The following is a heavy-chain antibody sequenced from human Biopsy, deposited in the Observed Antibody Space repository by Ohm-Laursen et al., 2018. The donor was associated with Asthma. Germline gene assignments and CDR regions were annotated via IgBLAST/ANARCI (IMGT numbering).Heavy chain of an antibody. Sequence: SVKVSCKASAYTFIGYHLHWVRQAPGEGLEWMGRINPNGGATIYAQKFQGWVTMTRDTSISTAYMELSRLTSDDTAVYYCARVQKSPGDRWFDPWGQGTLVTVSS. CDR3: ARVQKSPGDRWFDP. V-gene: IGHV1-2*04. CDR1: AYTFIGYH. D-gene: IGHD7-27*01. J-gene: IGHJ5*02. CDR2: INPNGGAT.